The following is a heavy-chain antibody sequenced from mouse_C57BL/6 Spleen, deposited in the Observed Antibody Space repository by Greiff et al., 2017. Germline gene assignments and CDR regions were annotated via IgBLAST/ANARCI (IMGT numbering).Heavy chain of an antibody. D-gene: IGHD1-1*01. V-gene: IGHV1-53*01. Sequence: VQLQQPGTELVKPGASVKLSCKASGYTFTSYWMHWVKQRPGQGLEWIGNINPSNGGTNYNEKFKSKATLTVDKSSSTAYMQLSSLTSEDSAVYYCARGVYVSSWYFDVWGTGTTVTVSS. J-gene: IGHJ1*03. CDR2: INPSNGGT. CDR1: GYTFTSYW. CDR3: ARGVYVSSWYFDV.